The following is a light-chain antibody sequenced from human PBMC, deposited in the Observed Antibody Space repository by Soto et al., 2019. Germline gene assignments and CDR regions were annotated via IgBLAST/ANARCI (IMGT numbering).Light chain of an antibody. Sequence: QPVLTQPPSVSGAPRQRVTISCSGSSSNIGNNAVNWYQQLPGKAPKLLIYYDDLLPSGVSDRFSGSKSGTSASLAISGLQSEDEADYYCAAWDDSLNGLVFGGGTKLTVL. CDR2: YDD. CDR1: SSNIGNNA. J-gene: IGLJ2*01. V-gene: IGLV1-36*01. CDR3: AAWDDSLNGLV.